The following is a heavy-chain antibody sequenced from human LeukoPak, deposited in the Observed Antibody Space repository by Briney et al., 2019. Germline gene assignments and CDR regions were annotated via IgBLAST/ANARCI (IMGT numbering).Heavy chain of an antibody. V-gene: IGHV4-61*02. CDR1: GGSISSSSYY. CDR3: ALYSSRQYSFDY. J-gene: IGHJ4*02. CDR2: IYTSGST. D-gene: IGHD6-13*01. Sequence: SETLSLTCTVSGGSISSSSYYWGWIRQPAGKGLEWIGRIYTSGSTNYNPSLKSRVTISVDTSKNQFSLTLSSVTAADTAVYYCALYSSRQYSFDYWGQGTLVTVSS.